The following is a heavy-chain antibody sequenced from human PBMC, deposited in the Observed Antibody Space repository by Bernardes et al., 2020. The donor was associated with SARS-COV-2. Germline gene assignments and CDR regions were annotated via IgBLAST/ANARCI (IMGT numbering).Heavy chain of an antibody. CDR2: IYYSGST. Sequence: SETLSLTCTVSSVSISSSSYYWGWIRQPPGTGLEWIGSIYYSGSTYYNPSLKSRVTISVDTSKNQFSLKLSSVTAADTAVYYCARQWLQQGDAFDIWGQGTMVTVSS. D-gene: IGHD5-18*01. CDR1: SVSISSSSYY. CDR3: ARQWLQQGDAFDI. J-gene: IGHJ3*02. V-gene: IGHV4-39*01.